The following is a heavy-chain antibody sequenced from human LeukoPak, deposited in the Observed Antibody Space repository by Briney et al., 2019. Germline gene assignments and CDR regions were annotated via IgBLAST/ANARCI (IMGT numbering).Heavy chain of an antibody. CDR2: NSGRT. Sequence: SETLSLTCTVSGGSISTYYWSWIRQPPGKGLEWIGYNSGRTNYNPSLKSRVTISLDTSKNQVSLRLTSVTAADTAVYYCARGHSNCSPSSCYFPSDYWGQGTLVTVSS. J-gene: IGHJ4*02. CDR3: ARGHSNCSPSSCYFPSDY. CDR1: GGSISTYY. D-gene: IGHD2-2*01. V-gene: IGHV4-59*01.